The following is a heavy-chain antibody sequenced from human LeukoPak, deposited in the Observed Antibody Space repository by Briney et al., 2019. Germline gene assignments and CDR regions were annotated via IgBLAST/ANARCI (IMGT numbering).Heavy chain of an antibody. J-gene: IGHJ4*02. V-gene: IGHV4-38-2*02. CDR3: AKGGSSSTRRYFDY. CDR1: GYSISNGYF. CDR2: MFHGGNP. Sequence: SETLSLTCTVSGYSISNGYFWGWIRQPPGKGLEWIGSMFHGGNPNYNPSLKGRVTISLDTSKNQFSLKLSSVTAADTAVYYRAKGGSSSTRRYFDYWGQGTLVTVSS. D-gene: IGHD1-26*01.